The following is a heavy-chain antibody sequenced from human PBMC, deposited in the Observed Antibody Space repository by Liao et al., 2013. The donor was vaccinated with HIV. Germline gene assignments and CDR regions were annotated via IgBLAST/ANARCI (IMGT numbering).Heavy chain of an antibody. V-gene: IGHV4-30-4*08. Sequence: QVQLQESGPGLVKPSQTLSLTCTVSGGSISSGDYYWTWIRQPPGKGLEWIGYIYYSGSTYYNPSLKSRLTISINTSQNQFSLKMTSVTAADTAIYYCARGGSDFWMGYSFDHWGQGALVTVSS. CDR2: IYYSGST. D-gene: IGHD3-3*01. CDR3: ARGGSDFWMGYSFDH. J-gene: IGHJ4*02. CDR1: GGSISSGDYY.